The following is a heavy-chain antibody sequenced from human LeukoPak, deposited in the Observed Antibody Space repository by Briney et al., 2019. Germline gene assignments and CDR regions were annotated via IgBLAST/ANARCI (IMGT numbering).Heavy chain of an antibody. CDR1: GFTFSHYN. D-gene: IGHD6-13*01. V-gene: IGHV3-48*01. CDR2: ISSSSSTT. J-gene: IGHJ4*02. Sequence: GGSLRLSCAASGFTFSHYNINWVRQAPGKGLEWVSYISSSSSTTYYADSVKGRFTISRDNSKNTLYLQMNSLRAEDTAVYYCAKVTGSSSWAFDYWGQGTLVTVSS. CDR3: AKVTGSSSWAFDY.